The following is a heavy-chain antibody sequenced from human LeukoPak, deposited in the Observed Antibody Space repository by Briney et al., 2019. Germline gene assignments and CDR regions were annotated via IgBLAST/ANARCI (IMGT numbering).Heavy chain of an antibody. CDR3: AKLLDY. CDR2: ISNNGENT. Sequence: GGSLRLSCAASGFTFSSYAMSWVRQAPGKGLEWVSVISNNGENTYYADSVKGRFTISRDNSKNTLYLQLNSLRAEDTALYYCAKLLDYWGQGAPVTVSS. J-gene: IGHJ4*02. CDR1: GFTFSSYA. D-gene: IGHD2-15*01. V-gene: IGHV3-23*01.